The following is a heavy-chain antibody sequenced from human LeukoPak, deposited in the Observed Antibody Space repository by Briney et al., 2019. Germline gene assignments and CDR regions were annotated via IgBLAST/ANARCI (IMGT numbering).Heavy chain of an antibody. D-gene: IGHD1-26*01. CDR1: GFNFRSHW. CDR3: ARGSDWERGSYDY. J-gene: IGHJ4*02. CDR2: IKEDGSKK. V-gene: IGHV3-7*05. Sequence: PGGSLRLSCAASGFNFRSHWMKWVRQAPGKGLEWVANIKEDGSKKYYVDSVKGRFTISRDNAENSLYLQMNSLRVEDTAVYYCARGSDWERGSYDYWGQGTLVTVSS.